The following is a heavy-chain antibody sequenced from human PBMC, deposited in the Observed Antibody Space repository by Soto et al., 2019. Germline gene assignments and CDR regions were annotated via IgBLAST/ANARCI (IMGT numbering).Heavy chain of an antibody. CDR3: AKDRGAGGRFSGIAVAGIPY. Sequence: PGGSLRLSCAASGFTFSSYAMSWVRQTPGKGLEWVSGISVGGGNTYYADSVTGRFTISRDNSRNTLSLQMNSLRAADTAIYYCAKDRGAGGRFSGIAVAGIPYWGQGTLVTVSS. J-gene: IGHJ4*02. CDR1: GFTFSSYA. D-gene: IGHD6-19*01. CDR2: ISVGGGNT. V-gene: IGHV3-23*01.